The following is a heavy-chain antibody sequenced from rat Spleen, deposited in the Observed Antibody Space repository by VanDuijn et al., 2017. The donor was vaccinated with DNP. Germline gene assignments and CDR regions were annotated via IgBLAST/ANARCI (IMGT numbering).Heavy chain of an antibody. CDR1: AYSITTNY. J-gene: IGHJ2*01. V-gene: IGHV3-1*01. CDR2: ISYSGST. D-gene: IGHD1-2*01. CDR3: ATDQGTITAPFDS. Sequence: EVQLQESGPGLVKPSQSLSLTCSVTAYSITTNYWGWIRKFPGNKMEWVGHISYSGSTSYNPSLKSRISITRDTSKNQFFLHLNSVTTEDTATYYCATDQGTITAPFDSWGPGVMVTVSS.